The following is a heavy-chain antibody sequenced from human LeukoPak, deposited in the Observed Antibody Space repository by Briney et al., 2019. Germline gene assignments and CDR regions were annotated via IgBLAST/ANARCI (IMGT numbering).Heavy chain of an antibody. V-gene: IGHV3-48*02. Sequence: GGSLRLSCAASGFTFSIYAMNWVRQAPGKGLEWVSYITSTSSTICYADSVKGRFTISRDNAKNSLHLQMNSLRDEDTAVYYCARDGLDAFDMWGQGTMVTVSS. CDR2: ITSTSSTI. D-gene: IGHD3/OR15-3a*01. CDR1: GFTFSIYA. CDR3: ARDGLDAFDM. J-gene: IGHJ3*02.